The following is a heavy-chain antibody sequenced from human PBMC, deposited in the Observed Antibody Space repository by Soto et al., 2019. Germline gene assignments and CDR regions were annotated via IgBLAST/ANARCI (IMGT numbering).Heavy chain of an antibody. CDR2: IYYSGST. CDR1: GGSISSGDYY. J-gene: IGHJ4*02. D-gene: IGHD1-26*01. V-gene: IGHV4-30-4*01. CDR3: AVYSGSYWRGLLGY. Sequence: SETLSLTCTVSGGSISSGDYYWSWIRQPPGKGLEWIGYIYYSGSTYYNPSLKSRVTISVDTSKNQFSLKLSSVTAADTAVYYCAVYSGSYWRGLLGYWGQGTLVTVSS.